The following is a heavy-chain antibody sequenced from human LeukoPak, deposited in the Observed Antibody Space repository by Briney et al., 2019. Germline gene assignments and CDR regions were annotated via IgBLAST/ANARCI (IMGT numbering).Heavy chain of an antibody. J-gene: IGHJ4*02. D-gene: IGHD5-24*01. CDR1: GFTFSSAW. CDR2: VNQDGSGK. Sequence: PGGSLRLSCAASGFTFSSAWMSWVRQAPGKGLEWVANVNQDGSGKYYVDSVKGRFTISRDNSKNTLYLQMNSLRAEDTAVYYCAKGLKEMATFSYFDYWGQGTLVTVSS. V-gene: IGHV3-7*01. CDR3: AKGLKEMATFSYFDY.